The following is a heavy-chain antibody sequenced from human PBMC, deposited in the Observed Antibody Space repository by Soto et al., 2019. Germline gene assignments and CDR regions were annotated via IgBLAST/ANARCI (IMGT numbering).Heavy chain of an antibody. CDR2: IDWVDDK. V-gene: IGHV2-70*01. Sequence: SGPTLVNPTQTLTLTCTFSGFSLSTSGMCVSWIRQPPGKALEWLALIDWVDDKYYSTSLKTRLTISKDTSKNQVVLTLTNVDPLDTATYYCARMCRGWFDTWGQGTLVTVSS. CDR3: ARMCRGWFDT. J-gene: IGHJ5*02. CDR1: GFSLSTSGMC. D-gene: IGHD2-15*01.